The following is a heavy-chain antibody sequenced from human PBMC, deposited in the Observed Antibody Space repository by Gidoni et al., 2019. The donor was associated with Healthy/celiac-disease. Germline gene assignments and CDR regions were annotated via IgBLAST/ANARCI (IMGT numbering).Heavy chain of an antibody. D-gene: IGHD6-13*01. V-gene: IGHV4-39*07. CDR1: GGSISSSSYY. CDR2: IYYSGST. CDR3: ARDRTTIAAAALFDY. J-gene: IGHJ4*02. Sequence: QLQLQESGPGLVKPSETLSLTCTVPGGSISSSSYYWGWIRQPPGKGLEWIGSIYYSGSTYYNPSLKSRVTISVDTSKNQFSLKLSSVTAADTAVYYCARDRTTIAAAALFDYWGQGTLVTVSS.